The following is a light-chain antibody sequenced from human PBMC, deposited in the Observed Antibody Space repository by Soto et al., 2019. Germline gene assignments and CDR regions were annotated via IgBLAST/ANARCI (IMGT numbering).Light chain of an antibody. CDR1: SSDVGGYNY. V-gene: IGLV2-8*01. CDR3: QSYDSRNGV. CDR2: EVN. J-gene: IGLJ3*02. Sequence: QSALTQPPSASGSPGQSVAISCTGTSSDVGGYNYVSWYQQHPGKAPKLMIYEVNKRPSGVPDRFSGSIDSSSNSASLSISGLKTEDEADYYCQSYDSRNGVFGGGTKLTVL.